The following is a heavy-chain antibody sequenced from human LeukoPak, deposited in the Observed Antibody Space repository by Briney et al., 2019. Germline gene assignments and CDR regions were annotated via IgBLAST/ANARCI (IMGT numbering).Heavy chain of an antibody. CDR1: GFSFASYN. CDR3: ARDFAAGNYGMDV. D-gene: IGHD3-3*01. J-gene: IGHJ6*02. Sequence: PGGSLRLSCAASGFSFASYNMNWVRQAPGKGLEWVSSISPSSTYIFYADSVKGRFTLSRDNAKNSLYLQMISLRAEDTAVYYCARDFAAGNYGMDVWGQGPRSPSP. CDR2: ISPSSTYI. V-gene: IGHV3-21*01.